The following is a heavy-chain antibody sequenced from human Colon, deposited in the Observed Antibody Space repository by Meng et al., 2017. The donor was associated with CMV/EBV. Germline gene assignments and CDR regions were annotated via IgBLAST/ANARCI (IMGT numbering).Heavy chain of an antibody. V-gene: IGHV3-21*01. J-gene: IGHJ6*02. CDR2: MSSSSSYI. Sequence: GESLKISCAASGFTFSSYSMNWVRQAPGKGLEWVSSMSSSSSYIYYADSVKGRFTISRDNAKNSLSLQMNSLRAEDTAVYYCARALRYCSSTSCYSGGYGMDVWGQGTTVTVSS. CDR1: GFTFSSYS. D-gene: IGHD2-2*02. CDR3: ARALRYCSSTSCYSGGYGMDV.